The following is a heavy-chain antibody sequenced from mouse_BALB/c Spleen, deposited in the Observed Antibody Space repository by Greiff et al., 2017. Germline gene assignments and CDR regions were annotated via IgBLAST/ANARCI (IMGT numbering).Heavy chain of an antibody. CDR3: ARYDYDVGAMDY. J-gene: IGHJ4*01. CDR2: ISYDGSN. D-gene: IGHD2-4*01. V-gene: IGHV3-6*02. CDR1: GYSITSGYY. Sequence: EVKLEESGPGLVKPSQSLSLTCSVTGYSITSGYYWNWIRQFPGNKLEWMGYISYDGSNNYNPSLKNRISITRDTSKNQFFLKLNSVTTEDTATYYCARYDYDVGAMDYWGQGTSVTVSS.